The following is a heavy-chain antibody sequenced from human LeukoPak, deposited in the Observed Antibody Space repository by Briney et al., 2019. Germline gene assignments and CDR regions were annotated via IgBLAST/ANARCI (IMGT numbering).Heavy chain of an antibody. D-gene: IGHD3-22*01. CDR1: GFVFSDCS. V-gene: IGHV3-21*01. Sequence: PGGSLRLSCAASGFVFSDCSMSWVRQAPGKGLEWVSSISSSSRYIYYADSVKGRFTISRDNAKNSLFLQMNNLRAEDTAVYFCARELSFYYYDSSGYPADYWGQGTLVTVSS. CDR3: ARELSFYYYDSSGYPADY. CDR2: ISSSSRYI. J-gene: IGHJ4*02.